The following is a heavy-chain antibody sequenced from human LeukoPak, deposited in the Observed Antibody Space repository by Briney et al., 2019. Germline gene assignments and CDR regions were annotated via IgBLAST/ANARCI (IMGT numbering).Heavy chain of an antibody. V-gene: IGHV1-2*02. CDR3: ARSSAVTGPYYLDY. D-gene: IGHD2-21*02. J-gene: IGHJ4*02. CDR1: GYTFTSYY. Sequence: ASVKVSCKASGYTFTSYYMNWVRQAPGQGLEWMGWINPHSGGANYAQNFQGRATMTRDTSISTAYMELSSLRSDDTAVYYCARSSAVTGPYYLDYWGQGTQVTVSS. CDR2: INPHSGGA.